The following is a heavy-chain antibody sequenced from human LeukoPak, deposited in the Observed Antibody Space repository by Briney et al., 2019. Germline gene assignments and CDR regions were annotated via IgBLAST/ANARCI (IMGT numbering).Heavy chain of an antibody. Sequence: ASVKVSCKASGYTFTGYYMHWVRQAPGQGLEWMGWINPSSGGTNYAQKFQGRVTMTRDTSISTAYMELSRLRSDDTAVYYCARVGPSVWEPDYYFDYWGQGTLVTVSS. CDR2: INPSSGGT. CDR1: GYTFTGYY. D-gene: IGHD1-26*01. V-gene: IGHV1-2*02. CDR3: ARVGPSVWEPDYYFDY. J-gene: IGHJ4*02.